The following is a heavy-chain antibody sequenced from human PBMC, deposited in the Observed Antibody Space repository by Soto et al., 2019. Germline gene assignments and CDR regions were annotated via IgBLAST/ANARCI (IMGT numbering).Heavy chain of an antibody. Sequence: SETLSLTCTVSGGSISSSSYYWGWIRQPPGKGLEWIGSIYYSGSTYYNPSLKSRVTISVDTSKNQFSLKLSSVTAADTAVYYCARRVIHHYYFDYWGQGTLVTVSS. D-gene: IGHD2-21*01. CDR3: ARRVIHHYYFDY. V-gene: IGHV4-39*01. CDR1: GGSISSSSYY. J-gene: IGHJ4*02. CDR2: IYYSGST.